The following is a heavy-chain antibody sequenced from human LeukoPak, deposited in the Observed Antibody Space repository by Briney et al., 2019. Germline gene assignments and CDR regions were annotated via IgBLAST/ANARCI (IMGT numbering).Heavy chain of an antibody. D-gene: IGHD5-12*01. J-gene: IGHJ4*02. CDR2: IYYSGST. CDR3: ARLGGGYAFFDY. Sequence: SETLSLTCTASGGSISFYYWSWIRQPPGKGLEWIGNIYYSGSTNYNPSLKSRVTISVDTSKNQFSLKLSSVTAADTAFFYCARLGGGYAFFDYWGQGTLVTVSS. V-gene: IGHV4-59*12. CDR1: GGSISFYY.